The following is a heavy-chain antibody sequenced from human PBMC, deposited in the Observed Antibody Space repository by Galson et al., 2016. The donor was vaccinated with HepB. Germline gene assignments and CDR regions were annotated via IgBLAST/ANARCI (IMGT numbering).Heavy chain of an antibody. V-gene: IGHV1-3*01. CDR2: INPGNGVT. CDR3: ARDKGRSFFPLDY. J-gene: IGHJ4*02. D-gene: IGHD1-26*01. Sequence: SVKVSCKASGYTFNNYAIHWVRQAPGQGLEWVGWINPGNGVTKYSQKLRDRLTITRDTSATTAYMDLSGLGSQDTAVYYCARDKGRSFFPLDYWGQGTPVTVSS. CDR1: GYTFNNYA.